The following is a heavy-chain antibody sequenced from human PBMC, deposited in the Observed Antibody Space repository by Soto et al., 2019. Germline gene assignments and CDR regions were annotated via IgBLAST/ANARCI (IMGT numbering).Heavy chain of an antibody. V-gene: IGHV2-5*02. CDR2: IYWDDDK. J-gene: IGHJ6*03. CDR3: AHSRSSRGVTDSYYYYYMDV. D-gene: IGHD3-10*01. CDR1: GFSLSTSGVG. Sequence: QITLKESGPPLVKPTQPLTLTCTFSGFSLSTSGVGVGWIRQPPGKALEWLALIYWDDDKRYSPSLKSRLTITKDTSKNQVVLTMTNMDPVDTATYYCAHSRSSRGVTDSYYYYYMDVWGKGTTVTVSS.